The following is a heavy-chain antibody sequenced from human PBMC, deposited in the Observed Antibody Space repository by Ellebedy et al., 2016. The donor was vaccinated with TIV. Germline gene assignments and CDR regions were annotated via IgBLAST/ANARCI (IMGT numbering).Heavy chain of an antibody. D-gene: IGHD3-16*01. V-gene: IGHV3-30*01. CDR3: AREVYDYVWGSFGY. J-gene: IGHJ4*02. CDR1: GFTLGAYD. CDR2: ISYDGSNK. Sequence: GGSLRLSCTASGFTLGAYDIHWVRQTPGKGLEWVAVISYDGSNKYYADSVKGRFTISRDNSKNTLYLQMNSLRAEDTAVYYCAREVYDYVWGSFGYWGQGTLVRVSS.